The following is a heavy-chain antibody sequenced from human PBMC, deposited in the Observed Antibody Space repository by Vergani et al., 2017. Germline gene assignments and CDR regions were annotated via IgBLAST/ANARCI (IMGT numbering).Heavy chain of an antibody. J-gene: IGHJ5*02. CDR2: IYPGDSDT. Sequence: EVQLVQSGAEVKKPGESLKISCKGSGYSFTSYWIGWVRQMPGKGLEWMGIIYPGDSDTRYSPSFQGQVTISADKSISTAYLQWSSLKASDTALYYWARAGYGGNPADNWFDPWVQGTLVTVSS. D-gene: IGHD4-23*01. CDR3: ARAGYGGNPADNWFDP. V-gene: IGHV5-51*01. CDR1: GYSFTSYW.